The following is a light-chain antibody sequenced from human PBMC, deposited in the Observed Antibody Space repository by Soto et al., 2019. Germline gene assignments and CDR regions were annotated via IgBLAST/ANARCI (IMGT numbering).Light chain of an antibody. Sequence: QSVLTQPPSASGTPGQGVTISCSGSSSNIGTNTVNWYKQLPGTAPKLLIYSNDLRPSGVPDRFSGSKSGTSASLAISGLQSEDEADYYCEAWDDSQYGAVFGGGTKLTVL. CDR1: SSNIGTNT. J-gene: IGLJ2*01. CDR3: EAWDDSQYGAV. V-gene: IGLV1-44*01. CDR2: SND.